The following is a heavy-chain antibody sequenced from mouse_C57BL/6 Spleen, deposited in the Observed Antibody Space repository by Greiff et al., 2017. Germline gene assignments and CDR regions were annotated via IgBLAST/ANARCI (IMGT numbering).Heavy chain of an antibody. J-gene: IGHJ2*01. CDR2: ISYDGSN. Sequence: DVQLQESGPGLVKPSQSLSLTCSFTGYSITSGYYWNWIRQFPGNKLEWMGYISYDGSNNYNPSLKNRISITRDTSKNQFFLKLNSVTTEDTATYDCARDPFTTVRGYWGQGTTLTVSS. CDR3: ARDPFTTVRGY. CDR1: GYSITSGYY. V-gene: IGHV3-6*01. D-gene: IGHD1-1*01.